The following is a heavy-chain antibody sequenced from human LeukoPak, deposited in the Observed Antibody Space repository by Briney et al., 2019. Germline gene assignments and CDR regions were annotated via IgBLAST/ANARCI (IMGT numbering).Heavy chain of an antibody. CDR1: GFIFSKAW. CDR3: TTDLGDYGDYVRC. J-gene: IGHJ4*02. Sequence: GGSLRLSCAASGFIFSKAWMSWVRQAPGKGLEWVGRIKSDGGATDYAAPVQGRFTISRDDSKNTFFLQMDSLKAEDTAVYYCTTDLGDYGDYVRCWGQGTLVTVSS. V-gene: IGHV3-15*01. CDR2: IKSDGGAT. D-gene: IGHD4-17*01.